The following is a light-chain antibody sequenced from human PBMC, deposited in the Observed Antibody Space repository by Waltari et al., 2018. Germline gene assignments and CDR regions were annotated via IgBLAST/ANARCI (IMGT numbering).Light chain of an antibody. CDR2: DVT. J-gene: IGLJ3*02. CDR1: SSDVGGYTL. V-gene: IGLV2-11*01. CDR3: CSYGGSSWV. Sequence: QSALTQPRSVSGSPGQSVTISRTGTSSDVGGYTLVSWYQHLPGKAPKLIIYDVTKWPSGVPDRFSGSKSGNTASLTISGLLGEDEADYYCCSYGGSSWVFGGGTKLTVL.